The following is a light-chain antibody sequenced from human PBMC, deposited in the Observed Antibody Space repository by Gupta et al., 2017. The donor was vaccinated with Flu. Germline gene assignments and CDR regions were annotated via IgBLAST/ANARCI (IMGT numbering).Light chain of an antibody. V-gene: IGLV1-36*01. CDR1: SSNIGNNA. CDR3: AAGDDSMNVYV. Sequence: QSVLTQPPSVSEAPRPRVTISCSGSSSNIGNNAVNWYPQLPGPAPNLLMYYDDLRPSGVSARFSGSKSGTSASLAISGVQAEDEADYYCAAGDDSMNVYVFGSGTRVTVL. J-gene: IGLJ1*01. CDR2: YDD.